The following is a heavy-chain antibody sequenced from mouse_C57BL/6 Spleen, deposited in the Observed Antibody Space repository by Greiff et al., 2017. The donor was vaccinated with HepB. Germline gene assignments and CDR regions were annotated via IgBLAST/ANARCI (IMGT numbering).Heavy chain of an antibody. CDR2: IDPANGNT. CDR3: ARSVDGSYDGGYYYYAMDY. J-gene: IGHJ4*01. D-gene: IGHD2-12*01. Sequence: VQLQQSVAELVRPGASVKLSCTASGFNIKNTYMHWVKQRPEQGLEWIGRIDPANGNTKYAPKFQGKATITADTSSNTAYLQLSSLTSEDTASYYCARSVDGSYDGGYYYYAMDYWGQGTSVTVSS. CDR1: GFNIKNTY. V-gene: IGHV14-3*01.